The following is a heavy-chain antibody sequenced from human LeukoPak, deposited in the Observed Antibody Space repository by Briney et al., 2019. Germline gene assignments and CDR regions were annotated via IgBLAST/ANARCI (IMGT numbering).Heavy chain of an antibody. V-gene: IGHV3-11*01. CDR1: GFTFSDYY. CDR3: ASNSYYYGSGSSYDY. Sequence: GGSLRLSCAASGFTFSDYYMSWIRQAPGKGLEWVSYISSSGSTIYYADSVKGRFTISRDNAKNSLYLQVNSLRAEDTAVYYCASNSYYYGSGSSYDYWGQGTLVTVSS. D-gene: IGHD3-10*01. J-gene: IGHJ4*02. CDR2: ISSSGSTI.